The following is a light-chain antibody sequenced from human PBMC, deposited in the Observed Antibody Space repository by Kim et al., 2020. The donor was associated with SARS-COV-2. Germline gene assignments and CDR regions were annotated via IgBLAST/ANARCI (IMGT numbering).Light chain of an antibody. V-gene: IGKV1-39*01. Sequence: DIQMTQSPSSLSASVGDRVTITCRASQSISSYLNWYQQKPRKAPKLLIYTASSLQSGVPSRFSGSGSGTDFTLTISSLQPEDFSIYYCQQSYSTPLTFGGGTKLEI. CDR1: QSISSY. CDR2: TAS. CDR3: QQSYSTPLT. J-gene: IGKJ4*01.